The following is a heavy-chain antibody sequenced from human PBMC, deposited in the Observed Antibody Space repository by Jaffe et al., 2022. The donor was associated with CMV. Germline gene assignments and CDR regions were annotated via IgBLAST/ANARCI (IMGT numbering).Heavy chain of an antibody. V-gene: IGHV4-61*01. J-gene: IGHJ6*02. CDR3: ARLWKATAAGMDV. D-gene: IGHD2-2*01. CDR1: GGSVNTEYYY. Sequence: QVQLQESGPGRVRPSETLSLTCAVSGGSVNTEYYYWAWIRQPPGKTLEWIGHVFYTGNTKYTPSLMSRVTMSVDTSRNQFSLTLTSVTAADTAVYYCARLWKATAAGMDVWGQGNTVIVSS. CDR2: VFYTGNT.